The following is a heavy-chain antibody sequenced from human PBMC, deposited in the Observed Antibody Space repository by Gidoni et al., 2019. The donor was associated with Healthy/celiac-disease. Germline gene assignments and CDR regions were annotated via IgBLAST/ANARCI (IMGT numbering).Heavy chain of an antibody. J-gene: IGHJ4*02. D-gene: IGHD6-19*01. CDR2: INQSGST. Sequence: QVQLQQWGAGLLKPSEPLPLTCAVHGGSFSGYSWSWIRQPPGKGLEWIGEINQSGSTNSNPSLKSRVTILVDTSKNQFSLKLGAVTAADTAVYYCAGGRSGWYRPPAYWGQGTLVTVSS. V-gene: IGHV4-34*01. CDR1: GGSFSGYS. CDR3: AGGRSGWYRPPAY.